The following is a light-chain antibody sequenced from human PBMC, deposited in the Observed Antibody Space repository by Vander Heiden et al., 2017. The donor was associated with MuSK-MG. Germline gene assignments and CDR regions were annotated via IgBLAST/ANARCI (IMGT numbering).Light chain of an antibody. V-gene: IGKV1-9*01. CDR3: QQFNSYPFT. CDR1: QGISSY. J-gene: IGKJ4*01. Sequence: DIQLPQSPSFLSASVGDRVTITCRASQGISSYLAWYQQKPGKAPNLLIYGASTLQSGVPSRFSGSESATEFTLTISSLQPEDFATYYCQQFNSYPFTFGGGTRVDIK. CDR2: GAS.